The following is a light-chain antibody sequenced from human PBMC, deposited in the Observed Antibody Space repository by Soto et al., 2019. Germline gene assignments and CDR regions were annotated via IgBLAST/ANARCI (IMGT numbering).Light chain of an antibody. CDR2: DAS. CDR3: QQYETFSGT. CDR1: QSIRSW. V-gene: IGKV1-5*01. Sequence: DIQMTQSPSILSASVGDRVSITCRASQSIRSWLAWYQQKPGEAPKLLIYDASALPRGVPSRFSGSGSGTKFTLTIASLQPDDFATYYCQQYETFSGTFGPGTKVDIK. J-gene: IGKJ1*01.